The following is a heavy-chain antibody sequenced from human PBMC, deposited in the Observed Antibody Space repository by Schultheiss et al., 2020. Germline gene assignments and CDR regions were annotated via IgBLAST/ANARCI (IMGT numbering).Heavy chain of an antibody. Sequence: GGSLRLSCAASGFSFSNYAMSWVRQAPGKGLEWVSAISGSGGSTYYADSVKGRFTISRDNSKNTLYLQMNSLRAEDTAVYYCAKTYYYDSSGYSRGDYWGQGTLVTVSS. J-gene: IGHJ4*02. CDR3: AKTYYYDSSGYSRGDY. CDR2: ISGSGGST. D-gene: IGHD3-22*01. CDR1: GFSFSNYA. V-gene: IGHV3-23*01.